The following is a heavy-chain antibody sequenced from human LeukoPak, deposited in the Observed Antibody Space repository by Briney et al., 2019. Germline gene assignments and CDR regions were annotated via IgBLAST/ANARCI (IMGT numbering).Heavy chain of an antibody. CDR1: GFTFRSYA. CDR3: AKGFLGYCSSTSCYGVDPHYYRDV. Sequence: GGSLRLSCAASGFTFRSYALSWVRQAPGKGLEWVSSVSGSGGDTYYADSVKGRFIISRDNSKNTLYLQMNSLRAEDTAVYYCAKGFLGYCSSTSCYGVDPHYYRDVWGKGTTVTVSS. V-gene: IGHV3-23*01. J-gene: IGHJ6*03. CDR2: VSGSGGDT. D-gene: IGHD2-2*01.